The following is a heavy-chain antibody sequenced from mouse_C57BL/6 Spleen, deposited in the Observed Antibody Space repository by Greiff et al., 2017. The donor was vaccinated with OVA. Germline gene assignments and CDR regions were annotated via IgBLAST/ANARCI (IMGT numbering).Heavy chain of an antibody. Sequence: VKLMESGAELVRPGASVTLSCKASGYTFTDYEMHWVKQTPVHGLEWIGAIDPETGGTAYNQKFKGKAILTADKSSSTAYMELRSLTSEDSAVYYCTFFMVTTNYAMDYWGQGTSVTVSS. D-gene: IGHD2-2*01. CDR1: GYTFTDYE. J-gene: IGHJ4*01. CDR2: IDPETGGT. V-gene: IGHV1-15*01. CDR3: TFFMVTTNYAMDY.